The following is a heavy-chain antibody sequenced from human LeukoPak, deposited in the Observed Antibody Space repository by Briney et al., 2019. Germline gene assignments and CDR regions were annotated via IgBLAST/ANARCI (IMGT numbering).Heavy chain of an antibody. D-gene: IGHD3-3*01. J-gene: IGHJ4*02. CDR3: AKGALYDFWSGYFLPTDY. Sequence: ETGGSLRLSCAASGFTFNSYGMHWVRQSPGKGLEWVAVISYDGSNKYYADSVKGRFTISRDNSKNTLYLQMNSLRAEDTAVYYCAKGALYDFWSGYFLPTDYWGQGTLVTVSS. CDR2: ISYDGSNK. V-gene: IGHV3-30*18. CDR1: GFTFNSYG.